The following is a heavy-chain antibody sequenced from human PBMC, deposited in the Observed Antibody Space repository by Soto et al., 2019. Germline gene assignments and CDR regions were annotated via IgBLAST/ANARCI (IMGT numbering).Heavy chain of an antibody. Sequence: QVQLVQSGAEVKKPGSSVKVSCKASGGTFSNYAFSWVRQAPGHGLEWLGGIMPIFGRADYAQKFRGRVTITADESTSTAHMELSSLRSEDTAAYYCASWLKEAGIGGNYSCGMDVWGQGTTVTVSS. J-gene: IGHJ6*02. CDR1: GGTFSNYA. CDR3: ASWLKEAGIGGNYSCGMDV. D-gene: IGHD6-19*01. CDR2: IMPIFGRA. V-gene: IGHV1-69*12.